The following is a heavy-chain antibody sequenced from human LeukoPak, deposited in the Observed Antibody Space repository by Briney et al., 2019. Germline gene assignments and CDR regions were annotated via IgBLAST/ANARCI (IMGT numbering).Heavy chain of an antibody. D-gene: IGHD6-13*01. CDR1: GYTFTGYY. Sequence: ASVKVSCKASGYTFTGYYMHWVRQAPGQGLEWMGWINPNSGGTNYAQKFQGRVTMTRDTSISTAYMELSRLRSDDTAVYYCARAPPRRAAASIPIDYWGQGTLVTVSS. CDR3: ARAPPRRAAASIPIDY. CDR2: INPNSGGT. V-gene: IGHV1-2*02. J-gene: IGHJ4*02.